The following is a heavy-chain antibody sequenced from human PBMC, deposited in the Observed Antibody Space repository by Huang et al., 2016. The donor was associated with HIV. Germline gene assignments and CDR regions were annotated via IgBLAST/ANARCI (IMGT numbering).Heavy chain of an antibody. CDR3: ARGTMINRVFDS. CDR2: MNPNSGNT. D-gene: IGHD3-22*01. J-gene: IGHJ4*02. Sequence: QVQLVQSGAEVKKPGASVKVSCKASGYTFVSYDIKWARQATGQGLEGLGWMNPNSGNTGYAQKFQGRLTMTRDTSMSTADMELSSLRSDDTAVYYCARGTMINRVFDSWGQGTLVTVSP. CDR1: GYTFVSYD. V-gene: IGHV1-8*01.